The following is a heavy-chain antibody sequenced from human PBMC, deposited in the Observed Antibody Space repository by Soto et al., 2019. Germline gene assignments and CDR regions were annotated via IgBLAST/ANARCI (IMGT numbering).Heavy chain of an antibody. J-gene: IGHJ4*01. CDR1: GFTFSGYG. V-gene: IGHV3-30*18. Sequence: QVQLVESGGGVVQPGRSLRLSCAASGFTFSGYGMHWVRQAPGKGLEWVAVISYDGSYKYYADSVKGRFTISRDNSKNTLYLQMNTLRAEETAVYYCAKWAGGFDYWGHGTLVTVSS. CDR2: ISYDGSYK. CDR3: AKWAGGFDY.